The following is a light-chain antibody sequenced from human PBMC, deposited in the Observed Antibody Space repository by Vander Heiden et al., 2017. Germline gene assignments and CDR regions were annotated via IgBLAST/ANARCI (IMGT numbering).Light chain of an antibody. V-gene: IGLV3-21*02. CDR3: QVWDSSSDRVF. J-gene: IGLJ2*01. CDR2: DDT. Sequence: SFVLTQPPPVSVDPGQTATITWGGNNIGRKSVQWYQQRPGQAPVLVVCDDTDRPSGIPERFSGSNYGDTAALTISRVEAGDEADYYCQVWDSSSDRVFFGGGTKLSVL. CDR1: NIGRKS.